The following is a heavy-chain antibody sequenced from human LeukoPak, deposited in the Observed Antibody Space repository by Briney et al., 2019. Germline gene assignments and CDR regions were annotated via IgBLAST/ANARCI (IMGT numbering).Heavy chain of an antibody. CDR1: GCTVSSNY. CDR2: IHSDGAT. V-gene: IGHV3-53*01. CDR3: ASTSIIRGYDHDQYY. Sequence: GGSLRLSCAASGCTVSSNYMSWVRQAPGKGLEWVSVIHSDGATHYADSVKGRFTISRDTSKNTLYLQMNSLRAEDTAVYYCASTSIIRGYDHDQYYWGQGTLVTVSS. D-gene: IGHD5-12*01. J-gene: IGHJ4*02.